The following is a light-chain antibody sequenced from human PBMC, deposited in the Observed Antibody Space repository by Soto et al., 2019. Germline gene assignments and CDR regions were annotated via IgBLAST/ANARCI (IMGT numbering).Light chain of an antibody. CDR3: QQYNNWPPM. CDR1: QTIGSY. V-gene: IGKV3-15*01. J-gene: IGKJ1*01. Sequence: EIVLTQSPATLSLSTGEGATLSCRASQTIGSYLAWYQQKPGQPPRLLISGASTRATGIPARFSGSGSGTEFTLTISSLQSEDFAVYYCQQYNNWPPMFGQGTKWIS. CDR2: GAS.